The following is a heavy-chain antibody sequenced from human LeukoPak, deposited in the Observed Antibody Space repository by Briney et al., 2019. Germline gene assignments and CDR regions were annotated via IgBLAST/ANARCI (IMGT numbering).Heavy chain of an antibody. CDR2: IRFDGSYK. CDR1: GFTFSTYG. CDR3: AKDRYSNYDPYFFDY. Sequence: GGSLRLSCAASGFTFSTYGMHWVRQAPGKGLEWLAFIRFDGSYKYYADSVKGRFTISRDNSKDTLYLQMNSLRAEDTAVYYCAKDRYSNYDPYFFDYWGQGTLVTVSS. V-gene: IGHV3-30*02. J-gene: IGHJ4*02. D-gene: IGHD4-11*01.